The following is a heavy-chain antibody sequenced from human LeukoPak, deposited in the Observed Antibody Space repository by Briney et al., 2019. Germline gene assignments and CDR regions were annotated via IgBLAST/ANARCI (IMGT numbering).Heavy chain of an antibody. V-gene: IGHV4-59*01. Sequence: SETLSLTCTVSGGSISSYYWSRIRQPPGKGLEWIGYIYYTGSTNYNPPLKSRVTISVDRSKNQLSLKLRSVTAADTAVYYCARHRAYSSSSPFDYWGQGTLVTVSS. CDR3: ARHRAYSSSSPFDY. D-gene: IGHD6-6*01. J-gene: IGHJ4*02. CDR2: IYYTGST. CDR1: GGSISSYY.